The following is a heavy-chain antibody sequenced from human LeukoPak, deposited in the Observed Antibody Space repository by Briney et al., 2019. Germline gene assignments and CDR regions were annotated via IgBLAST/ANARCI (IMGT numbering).Heavy chain of an antibody. CDR1: GGSISSGDYY. D-gene: IGHD6-13*01. V-gene: IGHV4-30-4*01. J-gene: IGHJ4*02. Sequence: PSETLSLTCTVSGGSISSGDYYWSWIRQPPGKGLEWIGYIYYSGSTYYNPSLKSRVTISVDTSKNQFSLKLSSVTAADTAVYYCARDGLLEQQALGYWGQGTLVTVSS. CDR2: IYYSGST. CDR3: ARDGLLEQQALGY.